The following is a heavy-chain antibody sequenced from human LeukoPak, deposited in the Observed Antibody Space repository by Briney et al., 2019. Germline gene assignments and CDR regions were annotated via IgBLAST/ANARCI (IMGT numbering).Heavy chain of an antibody. CDR3: ARVGYCSSASCLNWFDP. J-gene: IGHJ5*02. Sequence: SQTLSLTCAISGDSVSSNSAAWNWIRQSPSRGLKWLGRTYYRSKWYSDYAVSVKSRITINPDTSKNQFSLQLNSVTPEDTAVYYCARVGYCSSASCLNWFDPWGQGTLVTVSS. CDR2: TYYRSKWYS. D-gene: IGHD2-2*01. V-gene: IGHV6-1*01. CDR1: GDSVSSNSAA.